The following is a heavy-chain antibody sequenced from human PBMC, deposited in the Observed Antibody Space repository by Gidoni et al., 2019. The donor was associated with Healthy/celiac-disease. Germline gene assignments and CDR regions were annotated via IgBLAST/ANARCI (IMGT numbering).Heavy chain of an antibody. V-gene: IGHV4-59*02. D-gene: IGHD3-10*01. CDR1: GGPVSSNY. Sequence: QVQLQASGPGLVKPSGTVSRTRTVTGGPVSSNYWRWLRQHPGKGLEWLGYNYSSGSTNYTPSLKSRVTISVDTSQTQFSLMLSSVTAAVTAVYDCARRGSHGPHAVFDPWGQGTLVTVSS. CDR3: ARRGSHGPHAVFDP. J-gene: IGHJ5*02. CDR2: NYSSGST.